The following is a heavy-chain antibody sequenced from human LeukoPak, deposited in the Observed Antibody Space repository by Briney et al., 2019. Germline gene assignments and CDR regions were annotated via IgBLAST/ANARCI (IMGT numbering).Heavy chain of an antibody. CDR1: GGSISSGSYY. Sequence: SQTLSLTCTVSGGSISSGSYYWSWIRQPAGKGLEWIGRIYTSGSTNYNPSLKSRVTISVDTSKNQFSLKLSSVTAVDTAVYYCAREAEYYGSGSYYPWGQGTLDTVSS. J-gene: IGHJ5*02. CDR3: AREAEYYGSGSYYP. D-gene: IGHD3-10*01. V-gene: IGHV4-61*02. CDR2: IYTSGST.